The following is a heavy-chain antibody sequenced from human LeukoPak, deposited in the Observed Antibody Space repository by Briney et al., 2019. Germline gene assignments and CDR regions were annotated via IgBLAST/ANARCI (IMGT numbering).Heavy chain of an antibody. CDR2: IGGRGGST. V-gene: IGHV3-23*01. CDR1: GFRFSDYT. D-gene: IGHD3-16*01. CDR3: GKEGGA. Sequence: GGSLRLSCAASGFRFSDYTMTWVRQAPGKGPEWVSAIGGRGGSTYYADSLGGRFTISRDNSKDMLYLQMNSLKVEDTATYYCGKEGGAWGQGSKVTVSS. J-gene: IGHJ5*02.